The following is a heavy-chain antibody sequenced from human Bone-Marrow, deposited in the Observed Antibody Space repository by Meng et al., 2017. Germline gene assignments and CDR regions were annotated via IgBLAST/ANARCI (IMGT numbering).Heavy chain of an antibody. Sequence: GGSLRLSCAASGFTFSSYEMNWVRQAPGKGLEWVSYISSSGSTIYYADSVKGRFTISRDNAKNSLYLQMNSLRVEDTAIYYCAKELVSFATGGLDYWGRGILVTVSS. CDR1: GFTFSSYE. J-gene: IGHJ4*02. D-gene: IGHD2-8*01. CDR3: AKELVSFATGGLDY. V-gene: IGHV3-48*03. CDR2: ISSSGSTI.